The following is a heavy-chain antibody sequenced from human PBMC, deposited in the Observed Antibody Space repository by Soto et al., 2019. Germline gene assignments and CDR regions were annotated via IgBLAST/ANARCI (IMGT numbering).Heavy chain of an antibody. Sequence: GASVKVSCKTSGYTFTGHYIHWVRQAPQQGPEWMGEIGPESGATRSSEKFRGRVTMTMDTSITTVYTELRNLSPDDTAVYYCGRGRSGQIVIFYWGQGTPVTVSS. CDR1: GYTFTGHY. CDR2: IGPESGAT. D-gene: IGHD1-26*01. CDR3: GRGRSGQIVIFY. J-gene: IGHJ4*02. V-gene: IGHV1-2*02.